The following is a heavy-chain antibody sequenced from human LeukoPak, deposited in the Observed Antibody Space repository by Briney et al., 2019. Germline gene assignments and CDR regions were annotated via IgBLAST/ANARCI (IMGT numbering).Heavy chain of an antibody. V-gene: IGHV4-59*08. CDR3: ARYISSGLDY. J-gene: IGHJ4*02. Sequence: SETLSLTCTVSSGSISSYYWSWIRQPPGKGLEWIGYTYYTGSTNYNPSLKSRVTISVDTSRNQFSLKLSYVNAADTAVYYCARYISSGLDYWGQGTLVTVSS. D-gene: IGHD6-6*01. CDR1: SGSISSYY. CDR2: TYYTGST.